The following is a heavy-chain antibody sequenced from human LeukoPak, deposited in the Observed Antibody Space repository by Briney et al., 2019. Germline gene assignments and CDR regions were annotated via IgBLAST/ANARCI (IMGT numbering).Heavy chain of an antibody. J-gene: IGHJ4*02. CDR3: ARDRAGGSRNDVSNFDY. D-gene: IGHD1-1*01. Sequence: SSETLSLTCTVSGGSISSSSYYWGWIRQPPGKGLEWIGNIYYSGSTYYNPSLESRVTISVDTSKNQFSLKLSSVTAADTAVYYCARDRAGGSRNDVSNFDYWGQGTLVTVSS. CDR2: IYYSGST. CDR1: GGSISSSSYY. V-gene: IGHV4-39*02.